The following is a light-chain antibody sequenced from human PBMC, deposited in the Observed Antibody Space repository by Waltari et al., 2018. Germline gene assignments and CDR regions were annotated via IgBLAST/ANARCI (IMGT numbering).Light chain of an antibody. Sequence: DIVLSQSPATLSLSPGERATLSCMASQSVSRYLAWYQQKPGQAPRLLIYDASNRATGIPVRFSGSGSGTDFTLTISSLGPEDFAVYYCLQHSNWPRFTFGPGNKVDIK. CDR3: LQHSNWPRFT. J-gene: IGKJ3*01. V-gene: IGKV3-11*01. CDR1: QSVSRY. CDR2: DAS.